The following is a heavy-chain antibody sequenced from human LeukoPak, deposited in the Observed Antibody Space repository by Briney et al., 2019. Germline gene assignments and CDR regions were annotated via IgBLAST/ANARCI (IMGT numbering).Heavy chain of an antibody. CDR2: FGAAGDS. CDR1: GFTFSSYA. V-gene: IGHV3-13*01. J-gene: IGHJ4*02. Sequence: GGSLRPSCAASGFTFSSYAMHWVRQGTGKGLEWVSGFGAAGDSYYAGSVKGRFTISREDAKNSLYLDMNSLKDGDTAVYYCARGFRGYDPTFDCWGQGTLVIVSS. CDR3: ARGFRGYDPTFDC. D-gene: IGHD5-12*01.